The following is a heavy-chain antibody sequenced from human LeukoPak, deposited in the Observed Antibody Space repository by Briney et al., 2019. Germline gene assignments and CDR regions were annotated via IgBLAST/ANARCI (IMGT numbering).Heavy chain of an antibody. J-gene: IGHJ5*02. CDR1: GGSISSYY. CDR3: ARSGFCSSTSCYRFDWFDP. D-gene: IGHD2-2*01. CDR2: IYTSGST. V-gene: IGHV4-4*07. Sequence: SETLSLTCTVSGGSISSYYWSWIRQPAGKGLEWLGRIYTSGSTNYNPSLKSRVTMSVDTSKNQFSLKLSSVTAADTAVYYCARSGFCSSTSCYRFDWFDPWGQGTLVTVSS.